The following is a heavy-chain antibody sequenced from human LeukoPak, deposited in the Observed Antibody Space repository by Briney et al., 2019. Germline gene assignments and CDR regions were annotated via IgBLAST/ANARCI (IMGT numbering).Heavy chain of an antibody. V-gene: IGHV4-59*12. J-gene: IGHJ4*02. CDR2: IYYSGST. CDR1: GGSISSYH. Sequence: SETLSLTCTVSGGSISSYHWSWIRQPPGKGLEWIGYIYYSGSTNYNPSLESRVTISVDTSKKQFSLKLTSVTATDTAVYYCAKDRYYYDSSGSIYFDYWGQGTLVTVSS. D-gene: IGHD3-22*01. CDR3: AKDRYYYDSSGSIYFDY.